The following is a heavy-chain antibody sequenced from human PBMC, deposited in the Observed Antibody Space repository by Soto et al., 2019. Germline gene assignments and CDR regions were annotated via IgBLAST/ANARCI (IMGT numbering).Heavy chain of an antibody. CDR1: GFTFSGFG. J-gene: IGHJ4*02. CDR2: IWYDGSDK. V-gene: IGHV3-33*01. CDR3: AFGNLSYYFDF. Sequence: VGSLRLSCAASGFTFSGFGMHWVRQAPGKGLEWVAIIWYDGSDKYYADSVEGRFTISRDNSKNTLYLQMNSLRAEDTAVYHCAFGNLSYYFDFWGQGTPVTVSS. D-gene: IGHD3-16*01.